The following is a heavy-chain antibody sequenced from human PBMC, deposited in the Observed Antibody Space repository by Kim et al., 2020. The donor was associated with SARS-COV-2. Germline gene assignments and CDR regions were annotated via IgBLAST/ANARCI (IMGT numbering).Heavy chain of an antibody. CDR1: GFTFSRNA. J-gene: IGHJ6*02. CDR3: ANFPRYFGLGIDV. D-gene: IGHD3-9*01. V-gene: IGHV3-23*01. CDR2: ISGDGISI. Sequence: GGSLRLSCAASGFTFSRNAMSWVRQAPGKGLEWVSFISGDGISIFYADSVKGRFTISRDNSKNTVFMQMTSLRAEDTAVYYCANFPRYFGLGIDVWGQGTTVTLSS.